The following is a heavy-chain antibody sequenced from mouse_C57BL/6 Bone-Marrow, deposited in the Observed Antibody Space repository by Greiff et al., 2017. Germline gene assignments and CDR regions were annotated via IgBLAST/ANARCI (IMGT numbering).Heavy chain of an antibody. CDR1: GFSLTSYG. V-gene: IGHV2-9*01. CDR2: IWGGGST. J-gene: IGHJ1*03. CDR3: AKHSLYYYGSSWYFDV. D-gene: IGHD1-1*01. Sequence: QVQLKESGPGLVAPSQSLSITCTVSGFSLTSYGVDWVRQPPGKGLEWLGVIWGGGSTNYNSALMSRLSISKDHSKSQVLLKSNGLKTDDTVMYYCAKHSLYYYGSSWYFDVWGTGTTVTVSS.